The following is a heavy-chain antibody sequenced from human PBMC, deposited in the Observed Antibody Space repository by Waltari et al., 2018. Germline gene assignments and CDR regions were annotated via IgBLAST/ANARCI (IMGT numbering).Heavy chain of an antibody. CDR3: ARDRGRGLYLDT. CDR1: GDSMGSTDC. V-gene: IGHV4-4*02. D-gene: IGHD2-15*01. J-gene: IGHJ4*02. Sequence: QLQLQESGPGLVRHSGTLSLICAVSGDSMGSTDCWSWVRQPPGKGLEWIGQVRGDGRTNYNPSFASRVIISLDTSTHHFALEVTSATAADTALYYCARDRGRGLYLDTWGQGILVTVAP. CDR2: VRGDGRT.